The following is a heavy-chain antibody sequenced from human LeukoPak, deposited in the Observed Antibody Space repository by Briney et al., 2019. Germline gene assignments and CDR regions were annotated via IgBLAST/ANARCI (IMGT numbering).Heavy chain of an antibody. D-gene: IGHD3-9*01. CDR1: GGSFGGYY. Sequence: SETLSLTCAVYGGSFGGYYWSWIRQPPGKGLEWIGEINHSGSTNYNPSLKSRVTISVDTSKNQFSLKLSSVTAADTAVYYCARXXXFWXYFDWLIIWFDPWGQGTLVTVSS. J-gene: IGHJ5*02. V-gene: IGHV4-34*01. CDR2: INHSGST. CDR3: ARXXXFWXYFDWLIIWFDP.